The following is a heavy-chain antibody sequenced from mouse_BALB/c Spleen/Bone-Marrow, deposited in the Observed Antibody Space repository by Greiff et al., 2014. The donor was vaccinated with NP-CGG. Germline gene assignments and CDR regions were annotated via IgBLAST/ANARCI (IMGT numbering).Heavy chain of an antibody. CDR3: ARFATGSFAY. J-gene: IGHJ3*01. Sequence: VKLVESGAELVRPGSSVKISCKASGYVFTDYWMDWLRQRPGQGLEWIGQIFPANADTNYKANFKDKVTLTADKSSTTAYMQPNSLTSEDSAVYFCARFATGSFAYWGQGTLVTVSA. D-gene: IGHD1-1*01. CDR2: IFPANADT. CDR1: GYVFTDYW. V-gene: IGHV1-80*01.